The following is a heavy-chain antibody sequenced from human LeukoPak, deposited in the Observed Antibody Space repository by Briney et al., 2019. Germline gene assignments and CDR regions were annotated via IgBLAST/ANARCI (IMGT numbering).Heavy chain of an antibody. J-gene: IGHJ4*02. D-gene: IGHD6-19*01. CDR3: ARERRGIAVAGPKGGFDY. V-gene: IGHV4-34*01. CDR2: INHSGST. CDR1: GGSYSGYY. Sequence: SETLSLTCAVYGGSYSGYYWSWIRQPPGKGLEWIGEINHSGSTNYNPSLKSRVTISVDTSKNQFSLKLSSVTAADTAVYYCARERRGIAVAGPKGGFDYWGQGTLVTVSS.